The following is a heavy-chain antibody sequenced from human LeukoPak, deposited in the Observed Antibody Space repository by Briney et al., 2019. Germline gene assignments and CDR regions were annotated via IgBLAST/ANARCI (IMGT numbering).Heavy chain of an antibody. CDR2: IYYSGST. Sequence: PSETLSLTCTVSGGSISSYYWSWIRQPPGKGLEWIGYIYYSGSTYYNPSLKSRVTISVDTSKNQFSLKLSSVTAADTAVYYCARGGVVVTAIFYWGQGTLVTVSS. J-gene: IGHJ4*02. D-gene: IGHD2-21*02. V-gene: IGHV4-59*12. CDR3: ARGGVVVTAIFY. CDR1: GGSISSYY.